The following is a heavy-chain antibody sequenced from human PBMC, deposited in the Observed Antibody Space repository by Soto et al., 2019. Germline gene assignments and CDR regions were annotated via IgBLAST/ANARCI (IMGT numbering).Heavy chain of an antibody. D-gene: IGHD2-2*01. V-gene: IGHV1-8*01. CDR2: MNPNSGNT. J-gene: IGHJ4*02. CDR3: ARGGYCISTSCYGSADY. Sequence: QVQLVQSGAEVKKPGASVKVSCKASGYTFTSYDINWVRQATGQGLEWMGWMNPNSGNTGYAQKFQGRVTMTRNTSISTAYMELSSLRSEDTAVYYCARGGYCISTSCYGSADYWGQGTLVTVSS. CDR1: GYTFTSYD.